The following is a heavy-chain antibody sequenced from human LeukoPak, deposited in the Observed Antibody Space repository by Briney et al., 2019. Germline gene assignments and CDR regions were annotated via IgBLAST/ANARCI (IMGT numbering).Heavy chain of an antibody. D-gene: IGHD3-3*01. V-gene: IGHV1-2*02. CDR2: INPNNGDT. CDR3: VRDFWRGGGHYSDY. Sequence: ASVKVSCKASGYTFTDYPIHWVRQAPGPGLECVGFINPNNGDTKFAHKFQGRVSMTRDTSISTAYMELSSLGSDDTAVYFCVRDFWRGGGHYSDYWGQGTLVTVSS. J-gene: IGHJ4*02. CDR1: GYTFTDYP.